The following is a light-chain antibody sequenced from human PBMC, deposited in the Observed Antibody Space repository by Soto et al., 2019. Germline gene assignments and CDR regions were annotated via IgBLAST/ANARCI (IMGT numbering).Light chain of an antibody. CDR3: QQEWT. Sequence: DIQMTQSPSTLSASVGDRVTTTCRASQSISSWLAWYQQKPGKAPKLLIYDASSLESGVPSRFSGSGSGTEFTLTISSLQPDDFATYYCQQEWTFGQGTKVDIK. V-gene: IGKV1-5*01. CDR2: DAS. CDR1: QSISSW. J-gene: IGKJ1*01.